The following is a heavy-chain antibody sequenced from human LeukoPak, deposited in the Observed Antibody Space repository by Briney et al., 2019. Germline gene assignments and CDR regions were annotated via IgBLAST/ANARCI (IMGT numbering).Heavy chain of an antibody. V-gene: IGHV3-30*04. Sequence: PGGSLRLSCAASGFNFQIYAMHWVRQAPGKGLEWVAIISYGGDNKYYADSVKGRFTISRDNSKSMLYLQINGLRPEDPAVYYCSRDGPRDYDILTALDYWGQGTVVSVSS. D-gene: IGHD3-9*01. J-gene: IGHJ4*02. CDR2: ISYGGDNK. CDR3: SRDGPRDYDILTALDY. CDR1: GFNFQIYA.